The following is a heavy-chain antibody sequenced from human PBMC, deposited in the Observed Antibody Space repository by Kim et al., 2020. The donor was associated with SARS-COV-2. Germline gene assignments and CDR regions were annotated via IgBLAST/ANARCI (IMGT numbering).Heavy chain of an antibody. CDR2: IIPILGIA. CDR1: GGTFSSYA. CDR3: ATSFPRGSSWSHLARFDY. Sequence: SVKVSCKASGGTFSSYAISWVRQAPGQGLEWMGRIIPILGIANYAQKFQGRVTITADKSTSTAYMELSSLRSEDTAVYYCATSFPRGSSWSHLARFDYWGQGTLVTVSS. D-gene: IGHD6-13*01. V-gene: IGHV1-69*04. J-gene: IGHJ4*02.